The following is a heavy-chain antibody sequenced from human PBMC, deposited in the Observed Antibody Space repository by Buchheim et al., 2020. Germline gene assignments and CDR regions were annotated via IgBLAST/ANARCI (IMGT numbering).Heavy chain of an antibody. V-gene: IGHV4-39*01. D-gene: IGHD3-10*01. CDR1: GGSISSSSYY. CDR2: IYYSGST. J-gene: IGHJ4*02. Sequence: QLQLQESGPGLVKPSETLSLTCTVSGGSISSSSYYWGWIRQPPGKGLEWIGSIYYSGSTYYNPSLKSRVTISVDTSKNQFSLKLSSVTAADTAVYYCARREDGSGSSLEEYFDYWGQGTL. CDR3: ARREDGSGSSLEEYFDY.